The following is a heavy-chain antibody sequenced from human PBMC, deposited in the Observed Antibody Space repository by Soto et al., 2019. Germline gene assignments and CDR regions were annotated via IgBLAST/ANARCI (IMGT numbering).Heavy chain of an antibody. Sequence: SVKVSCKASGYTFTSYTISWVRQAPGQGLEWMGRIIPILGIANYAQKFQGRVTITADKSTSTAYMELSSLRSEDTAVYYCARDGHVDTAMVTCVYWGQGTLVTVSS. CDR1: GYTFTSYT. CDR3: ARDGHVDTAMVTCVY. V-gene: IGHV1-69*04. J-gene: IGHJ4*02. D-gene: IGHD5-18*01. CDR2: IIPILGIA.